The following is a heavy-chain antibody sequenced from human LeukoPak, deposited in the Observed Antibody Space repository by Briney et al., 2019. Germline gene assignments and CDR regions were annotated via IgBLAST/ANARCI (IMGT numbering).Heavy chain of an antibody. Sequence: PGGSLRLSCAASGFTFSSYGMHWVRQAPGKGLEWVAFIRYDGSNKYYADSVKGRFTISRDNSKSTLYLQVNSLRAEDTAVYYCAKELVSSSWYGDAFDIWGQGTMVTVSS. CDR3: AKELVSSSWYGDAFDI. CDR1: GFTFSSYG. V-gene: IGHV3-30*02. CDR2: IRYDGSNK. D-gene: IGHD6-13*01. J-gene: IGHJ3*02.